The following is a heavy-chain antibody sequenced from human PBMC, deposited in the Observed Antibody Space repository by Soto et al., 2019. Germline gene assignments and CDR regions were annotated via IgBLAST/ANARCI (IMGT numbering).Heavy chain of an antibody. CDR3: ATDATSFNGVWAPFDM. CDR2: VGGSDDDK. D-gene: IGHD2-8*01. J-gene: IGHJ3*02. V-gene: IGHV3-23*01. CDR1: GFTFSDYA. Sequence: EVQLLEAGGGVVQPGGSLRLSCAASGFTFSDYAMSWVRQTPGKGLQWVSGVGGSDDDKHYADSVRGRFIVSRDNSKNTLYLQMNSLRADDTAIYYCATDATSFNGVWAPFDMWGKGTEVTVSS.